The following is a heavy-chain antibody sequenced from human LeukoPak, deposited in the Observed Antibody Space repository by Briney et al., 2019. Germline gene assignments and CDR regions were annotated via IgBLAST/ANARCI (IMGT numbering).Heavy chain of an antibody. Sequence: GGSLRLSCSVSGFSFSNFPMHWVRQAPGKGLEYVSAISGNGINTYYGDSVKGRFTISRDNSKNILFLQMSSLRAEDTAIYFCVRSRHPSSAYDSEVPFYIWGQGTRVTVSS. CDR2: ISGNGINT. J-gene: IGHJ3*02. CDR1: GFSFSNFP. D-gene: IGHD5-12*01. V-gene: IGHV3-64D*06. CDR3: VRSRHPSSAYDSEVPFYI.